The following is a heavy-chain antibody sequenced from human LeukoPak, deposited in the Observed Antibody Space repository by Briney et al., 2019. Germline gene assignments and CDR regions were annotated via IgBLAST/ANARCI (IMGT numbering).Heavy chain of an antibody. CDR1: GFTFSSYS. D-gene: IGHD3-22*01. Sequence: PGGSLRLSCAASGFTFSSYSMNWVRQAPGKGLEWVSSISSSSSYTYYADSVKGRFTISRDNAKNSLYLQMNSLRAEDTAVYYCARDCSYYYDSSGYCLFDYWGQGTLVTVSS. CDR3: ARDCSYYYDSSGYCLFDY. CDR2: ISSSSSYT. J-gene: IGHJ4*02. V-gene: IGHV3-21*01.